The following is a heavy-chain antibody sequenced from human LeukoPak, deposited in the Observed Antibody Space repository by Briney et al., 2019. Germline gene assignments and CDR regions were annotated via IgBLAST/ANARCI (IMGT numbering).Heavy chain of an antibody. V-gene: IGHV4-31*03. CDR1: GGSISSGGYY. CDR2: INYSGRT. Sequence: PSGTLSLTCTVSGGSISSGGYYWSWIRQHPGKGLEWIGYINYSGRTYYNPSLKSRVTISVDTSKNQFSLKLSSVTAADTAVYYCARRGGSSGLRYYYGMDVWGQGTTVTVSS. D-gene: IGHD3-22*01. CDR3: ARRGGSSGLRYYYGMDV. J-gene: IGHJ6*02.